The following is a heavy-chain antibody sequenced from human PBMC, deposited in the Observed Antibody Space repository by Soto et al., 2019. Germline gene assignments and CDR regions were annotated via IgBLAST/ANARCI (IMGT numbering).Heavy chain of an antibody. Sequence: EEQLVESGGDLVQPGGSLTLSCAASGFTFSSYSMNWVRQAPGKGLEWVSYITSSSDSIFYADSVKGRFTISRDNAKSSLYLQMNSLRDEDTAMYYCAGLGDGSAWGQGTLVTVSS. CDR3: AGLGDGSA. CDR1: GFTFSSYS. V-gene: IGHV3-48*02. D-gene: IGHD3-10*01. J-gene: IGHJ4*02. CDR2: ITSSSDSI.